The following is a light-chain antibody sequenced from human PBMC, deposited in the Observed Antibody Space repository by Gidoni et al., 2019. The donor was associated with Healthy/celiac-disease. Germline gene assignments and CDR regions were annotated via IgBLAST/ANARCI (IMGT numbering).Light chain of an antibody. Sequence: DSQMTQSPSSLSASVGDRVTITCRASPGISDFLAWYQQKPGKPPKLLIYAASTSQSGVPSRFSGSGSGTDFTLTISSLQPEDVATYYCQKYNSAPRTFGQGTKVEIK. J-gene: IGKJ1*01. V-gene: IGKV1-27*01. CDR1: PGISDF. CDR3: QKYNSAPRT. CDR2: AAS.